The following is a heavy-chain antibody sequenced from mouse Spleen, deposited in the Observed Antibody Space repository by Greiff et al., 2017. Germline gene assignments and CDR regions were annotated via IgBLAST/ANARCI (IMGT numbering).Heavy chain of an antibody. Sequence: QVQLQQSGPGLVAPSQSLSITCTVSGFSLTSYGVHWVRQPPGKGLEWLVVIWSDGSTTYNSALKSRLSISKDNSKSQVFLKMNSLQTDDTAMYYCARQGGYDGREMDYWGQGTSVTVSS. CDR1: GFSLTSYG. J-gene: IGHJ4*01. CDR2: IWSDGST. D-gene: IGHD2-1*01. V-gene: IGHV2-6-1*01. CDR3: ARQGGYDGREMDY.